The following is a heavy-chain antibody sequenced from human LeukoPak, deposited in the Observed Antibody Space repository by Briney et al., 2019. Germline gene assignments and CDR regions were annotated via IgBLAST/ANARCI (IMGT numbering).Heavy chain of an antibody. CDR1: EFIFSDYA. J-gene: IGHJ4*02. V-gene: IGHV3-23*05. Sequence: GGSLRLSCAASEFIFSDYAMSWVRQAPGKGLEWVSTIDKTTYPTFYADSVKGRFTISRDNSKNTLYIQMNSLRTEDTAVYFCAKFEGATIPGWFNDYWGQGILVTVSS. D-gene: IGHD6-19*01. CDR3: AKFEGATIPGWFNDY. CDR2: IDKTTYPT.